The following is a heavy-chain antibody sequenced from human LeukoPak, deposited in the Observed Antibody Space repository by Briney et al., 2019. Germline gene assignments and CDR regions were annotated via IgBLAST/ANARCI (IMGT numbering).Heavy chain of an antibody. CDR2: ISSSGTTI. CDR3: AKDGGTHFDH. D-gene: IGHD1-26*01. J-gene: IGHJ4*02. Sequence: GGSLRLSCTASGFTFSSYGMHWVRQAPGKGLEWVSYISSSGTTISYAQSVKGRFTITRDNAQNSLTLHMNTLRADDTAVYYCAKDGGTHFDHWGQGTLVTVSS. CDR1: GFTFSSYG. V-gene: IGHV3-48*01.